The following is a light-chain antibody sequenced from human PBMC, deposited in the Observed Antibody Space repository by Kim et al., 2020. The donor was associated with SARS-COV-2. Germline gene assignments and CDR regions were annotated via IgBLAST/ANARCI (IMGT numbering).Light chain of an antibody. CDR2: RAS. CDR3: QQYSSWPLT. V-gene: IGKV3-15*01. J-gene: IGKJ4*01. CDR1: QTVSSD. Sequence: SVSPGERATRSCRTNQTVSSDLAWYQQKPGQTPRLLVYRASTRATGIPARFSGSGSGTEFTLIISSLQSEDFAIYFCQQYSSWPLTFGGGTKLEI.